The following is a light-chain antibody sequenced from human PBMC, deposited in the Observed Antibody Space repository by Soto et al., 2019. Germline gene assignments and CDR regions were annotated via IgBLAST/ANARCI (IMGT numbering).Light chain of an antibody. V-gene: IGKV3-11*01. Sequence: EIVLTQSPATPSLSPGERATLSCRASQTFSSHLAWYQQKPGQAPRLLIYDAFKRATGIPARFSRRGSGTDFTLAISSLEPEDFAVYYCQQRSNGPPVITFGKGTRLEIK. CDR1: QTFSSH. CDR2: DAF. CDR3: QQRSNGPPVIT. J-gene: IGKJ5*01.